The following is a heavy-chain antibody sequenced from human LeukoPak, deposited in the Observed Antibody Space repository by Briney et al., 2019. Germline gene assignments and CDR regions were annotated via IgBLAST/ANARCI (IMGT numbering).Heavy chain of an antibody. CDR3: VKEATVWGSLNAFDI. CDR2: INHSGST. V-gene: IGHV4-34*01. Sequence: SETLSLTCAVYGGSFSGYYWSWIRQPPGKGLEWIGEINHSGSTNYNPSLKSRVTISVDTSKNQFSLRLTSVTAADTAVYYCVKEATVWGSLNAFDIWGQGTMVTVSS. J-gene: IGHJ3*02. CDR1: GGSFSGYY. D-gene: IGHD3-16*01.